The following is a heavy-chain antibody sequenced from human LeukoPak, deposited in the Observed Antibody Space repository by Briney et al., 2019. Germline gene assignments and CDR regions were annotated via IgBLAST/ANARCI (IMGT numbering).Heavy chain of an antibody. J-gene: IGHJ6*02. D-gene: IGHD6-13*01. CDR1: GFTLSGYW. CDR2: IDPDGRTT. Sequence: GGSLRLSCAASGFTLSGYWMHWVRQAPGEGLVWVSRIDPDGRTTNYAESVKGRFFISRDNAKNTLYLQMNSLRAEDTALYYCTRVQAGRAGLMDVWGRGTTVTVSS. V-gene: IGHV3-74*01. CDR3: TRVQAGRAGLMDV.